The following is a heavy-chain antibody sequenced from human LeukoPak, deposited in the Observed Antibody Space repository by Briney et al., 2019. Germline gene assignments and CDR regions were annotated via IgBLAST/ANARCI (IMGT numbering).Heavy chain of an antibody. CDR1: GGSVSSGSYY. CDR2: ISTSGST. CDR3: ASQVGYFDY. J-gene: IGHJ4*02. Sequence: SETLSLTCTVSGGSVSSGSYYWRWVRQPAGKGLEWIVRISTSGSTNYHPSLKSRVTISRDTSKNQFSLKLSSVTAADTAVYYCASQVGYFDYWGQGTLVTVSS. V-gene: IGHV4-61*02. D-gene: IGHD1-26*01.